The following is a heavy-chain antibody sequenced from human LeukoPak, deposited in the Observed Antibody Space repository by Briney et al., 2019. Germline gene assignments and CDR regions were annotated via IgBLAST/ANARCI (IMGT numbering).Heavy chain of an antibody. CDR1: GFTFSSYS. CDR3: AKDHSIAADFDY. J-gene: IGHJ4*02. CDR2: ISSSSSYI. V-gene: IGHV3-21*04. D-gene: IGHD6-13*01. Sequence: GGSLRLSCVASGFTFSSYSMNWVRQAPGKGLEWVSSISSSSSYIYYADSVKGRFTISRDNAKNSLYLQMNSLRAEDTAVYYCAKDHSIAADFDYWGQGTLVTVSS.